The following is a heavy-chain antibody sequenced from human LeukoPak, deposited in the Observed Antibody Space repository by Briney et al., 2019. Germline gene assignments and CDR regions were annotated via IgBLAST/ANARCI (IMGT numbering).Heavy chain of an antibody. D-gene: IGHD2-2*01. V-gene: IGHV3-11*05. CDR2: ISSTSSYT. CDR3: ARDSRGYCRSTSCYVDY. J-gene: IGHJ4*02. CDR1: GFTFSDQY. Sequence: GGSLRLSCAASGFTFSDQYMSWIRQAQGKGLEWVSYISSTSSYTNYADSVKGRFTISRDNAKNSLYLQMNSLRAEDTAVYYCARDSRGYCRSTSCYVDYWGQGTLVTVSS.